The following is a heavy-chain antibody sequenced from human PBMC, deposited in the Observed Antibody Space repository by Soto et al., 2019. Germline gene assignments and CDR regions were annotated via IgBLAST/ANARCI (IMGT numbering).Heavy chain of an antibody. CDR3: ARDYYDGSASYGIEF. D-gene: IGHD3-16*01. CDR2: INPKRGGA. Sequence: QVPLGQSGAEVKKPGASVKVPCKASAYTFTAYYINWVQQAHGQGLEWMGWINPKRGGANIEQKFQGWVTMTRDTSISTTYMELSNLRSNDTAVYYCARDYYDGSASYGIEFWGQGTMVTVAS. CDR1: AYTFTAYY. V-gene: IGHV1-2*04. J-gene: IGHJ3*01.